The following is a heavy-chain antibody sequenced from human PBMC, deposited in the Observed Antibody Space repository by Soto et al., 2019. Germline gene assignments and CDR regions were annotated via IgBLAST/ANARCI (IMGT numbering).Heavy chain of an antibody. V-gene: IGHV3-48*02. CDR2: ISRSGTGI. J-gene: IGHJ6*01. CDR1: GFTFSLYS. CDR3: ARAVTWGLDV. Sequence: EVQLVESGGGLVQPGGSLRLSCAASGFTFSLYSMSWVRQAPGKGLEWVSYISRSGTGIHYADSVKGRFTISRDDVTNSMHLQMISLRDGDTAVYYCARAVTWGLDVWGQGTTVSISS. D-gene: IGHD3-10*01.